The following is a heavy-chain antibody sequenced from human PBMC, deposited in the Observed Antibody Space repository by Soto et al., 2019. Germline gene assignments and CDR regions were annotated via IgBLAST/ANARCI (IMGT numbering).Heavy chain of an antibody. J-gene: IGHJ6*02. CDR2: ITTRSTYT. Sequence: QVQLVESGGGLVKPGGSLRLSCAASGFTFSDYYMSWIRQAPGKGLEWVSHITTRSTYTHYADSVKGRFTISRDNAKNSLSLQLNSLRAEDTAIYYCARLVDCANGICPYGMDVWGQGTTVTVSS. CDR1: GFTFSDYY. V-gene: IGHV3-11*06. D-gene: IGHD2-8*01. CDR3: ARLVDCANGICPYGMDV.